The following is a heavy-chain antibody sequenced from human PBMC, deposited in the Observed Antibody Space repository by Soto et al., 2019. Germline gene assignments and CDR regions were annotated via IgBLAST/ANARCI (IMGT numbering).Heavy chain of an antibody. J-gene: IGHJ4*02. CDR1: GDSVSSNSAA. CDR2: TYYRSKWYN. D-gene: IGHD3-16*01. V-gene: IGHV6-1*01. CDR3: SRDLGGDRVYHFDY. Sequence: SETLSLTCAISGDSVSSNSAAWNWIRQSPSRGLEWLGGTYYRSKWYNDYAVSVKSRITINPATSKNQFSLQLNSVTPEDTAVYYCSRDLGGDRVYHFDYWGQGTLVTVSS.